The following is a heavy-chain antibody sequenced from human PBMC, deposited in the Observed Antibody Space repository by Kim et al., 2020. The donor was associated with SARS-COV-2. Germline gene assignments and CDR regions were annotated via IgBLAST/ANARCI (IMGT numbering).Heavy chain of an antibody. D-gene: IGHD3-22*01. CDR3: AREERLRRYFDY. CDR2: INSDGSST. V-gene: IGHV3-74*01. CDR1: GFTFSSYW. J-gene: IGHJ4*02. Sequence: GGSLRLSCAASGFTFSSYWMHWVRQAPGKGLVWVSRINSDGSSTSYADSVKGRFTISRDNAKNTLYLQMNSLRAEDTAVYYCAREERLRRYFDYWGQGTLVTVSS.